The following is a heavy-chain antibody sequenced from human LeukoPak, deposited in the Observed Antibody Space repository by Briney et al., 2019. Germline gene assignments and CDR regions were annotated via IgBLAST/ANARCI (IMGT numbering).Heavy chain of an antibody. V-gene: IGHV4-59*01. Sequence: SETLSLTCTVSGGSISNYYWSWIRQPPGKGLEWIGYIYYSGGTNYNPSLKSRVTISVDTSKNQFSLKLSSVTAADTAVYYCVLTMVKSGWFDPWGQGTLVTVSS. CDR3: VLTMVKSGWFDP. J-gene: IGHJ5*02. CDR2: IYYSGGT. CDR1: GGSISNYY. D-gene: IGHD4/OR15-4a*01.